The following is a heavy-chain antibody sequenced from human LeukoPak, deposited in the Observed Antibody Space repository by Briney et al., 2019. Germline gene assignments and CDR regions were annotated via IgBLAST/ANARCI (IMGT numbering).Heavy chain of an antibody. D-gene: IGHD5-12*01. CDR1: GFTFSSYV. V-gene: IGHV3-23*01. J-gene: IGHJ4*02. Sequence: PGGSLRLSCAASGFTFSSYVMSWVRQAPGKGLEWVSAISSSGDGTSYTDSVKGRFTISRDNSNNTLHLQMISLRAEDTAVYYCAKAPYGTVGYVPYFDYWGQGTLVTVSS. CDR2: ISSSGDGT. CDR3: AKAPYGTVGYVPYFDY.